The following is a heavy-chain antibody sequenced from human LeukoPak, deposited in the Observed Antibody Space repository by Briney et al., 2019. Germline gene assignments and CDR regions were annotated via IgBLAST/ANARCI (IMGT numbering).Heavy chain of an antibody. CDR2: IYSGGST. Sequence: GGSLRPSCAASGFTLSSNYMRWVRQAPGKGLEWVSVIYSGGSTYYPDSVKGRFTISRDNSKNTLYLQMNSLRAEDTAVYYCALGYCSSTSCHDYYYYMDVWGKGTTVTVSS. CDR3: ALGYCSSTSCHDYYYYMDV. V-gene: IGHV3-53*01. D-gene: IGHD2-2*01. CDR1: GFTLSSNY. J-gene: IGHJ6*03.